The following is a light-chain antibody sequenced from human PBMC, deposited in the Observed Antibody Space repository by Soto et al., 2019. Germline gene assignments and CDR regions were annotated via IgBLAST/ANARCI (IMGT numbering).Light chain of an antibody. J-gene: IGKJ1*01. Sequence: DIVMTQSPATLSVSPGERATLSCRASQSVSSNLAWYQQKPGQAPRLLIYGASTRATGIPARFSDSGSGTKFTLTISSLQSEDFAVYYCQHYNNWPAWTFGQGTKVEIK. CDR2: GAS. V-gene: IGKV3-15*01. CDR1: QSVSSN. CDR3: QHYNNWPAWT.